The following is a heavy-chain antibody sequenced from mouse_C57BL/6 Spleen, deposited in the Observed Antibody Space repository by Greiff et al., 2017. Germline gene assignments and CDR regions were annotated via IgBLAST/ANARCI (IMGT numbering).Heavy chain of an antibody. D-gene: IGHD2-1*01. CDR2: IYPGGGDT. CDR3: ASHGNYEGYAMDY. J-gene: IGHJ4*01. V-gene: IGHV1-80*01. CDR1: AYAFSSYW. Sequence: QVQLQQSGAELVKPGASVKISCKASAYAFSSYWMNWVKQRPGKGLEWIGQIYPGGGDTNYNGKFKGKATLTADKSSSTANMQLSSLTSEDSAVYFCASHGNYEGYAMDYWGQGTSVTVSS.